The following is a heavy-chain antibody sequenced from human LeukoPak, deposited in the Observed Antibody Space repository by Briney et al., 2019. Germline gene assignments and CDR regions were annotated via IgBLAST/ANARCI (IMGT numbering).Heavy chain of an antibody. CDR3: AKTTAGYSSGRYPGWPIDY. CDR1: GFTFNSYA. J-gene: IGHJ4*02. Sequence: PGGSLRLPCAASGFTFNSYAIYWVRQAPGKGLEWVSGISGSGGSTYHADSVKGRFSISRDNSRNTVFLQMHSLRAEDTALYYCAKTTAGYSSGRYPGWPIDYWGQGTLVTVSS. CDR2: ISGSGGST. D-gene: IGHD6-19*01. V-gene: IGHV3-23*01.